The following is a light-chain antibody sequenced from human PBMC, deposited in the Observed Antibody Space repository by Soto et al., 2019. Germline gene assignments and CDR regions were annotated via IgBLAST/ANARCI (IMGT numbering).Light chain of an antibody. V-gene: IGKV3-15*01. CDR3: QQYNNWPLT. Sequence: ETVMTQSPVTLSVSPGERATLSCRASQSVSSSLALFQQKPGQAPRLLIYGASTRATGVPARFSGSGSGTDFTLTISRLLSEDFAIYHCQQYNNWPLTFGQGTKVDIK. CDR1: QSVSSS. CDR2: GAS. J-gene: IGKJ1*01.